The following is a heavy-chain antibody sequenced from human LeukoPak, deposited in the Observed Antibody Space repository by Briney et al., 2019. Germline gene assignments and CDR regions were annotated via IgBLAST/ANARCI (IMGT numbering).Heavy chain of an antibody. Sequence: ASVKVSCKASGGTFSSYAISWVRRAPGQGLEWMGWISACNGNTNYAQKLQGRVTMTTDTSTSTAYMELRSLRSDDTAVYYCARVGIVVVVAATPMGAFDIWGQGTMVTVSS. D-gene: IGHD2-15*01. CDR2: ISACNGNT. CDR1: GGTFSSYA. V-gene: IGHV1-18*01. J-gene: IGHJ3*02. CDR3: ARVGIVVVVAATPMGAFDI.